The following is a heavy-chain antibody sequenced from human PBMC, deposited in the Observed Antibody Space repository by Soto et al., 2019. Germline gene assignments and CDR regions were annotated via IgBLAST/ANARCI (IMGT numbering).Heavy chain of an antibody. D-gene: IGHD2-15*01. CDR1: GGTFSSYT. Sequence: SVKVSCKASGGTFSSYTISWVRQAPGQGLEWMGRIIPILGIANYAQKFQGRVTITADKSTSTAYMELSSLRSEDTAVYYCARRNRYCSGGSCSTTEAWFDPWGQGTLVTVSS. V-gene: IGHV1-69*02. CDR3: ARRNRYCSGGSCSTTEAWFDP. CDR2: IIPILGIA. J-gene: IGHJ5*02.